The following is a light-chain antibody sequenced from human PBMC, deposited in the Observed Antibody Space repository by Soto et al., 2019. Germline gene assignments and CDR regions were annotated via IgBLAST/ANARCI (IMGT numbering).Light chain of an antibody. Sequence: VVMTQSPATLSVSPGERATLSCRASQSVSSNLAWYQQKPGQAPRLLIYGASNRATGIPARFSGSGSGTDFTLIISSLQSEDFAVYYCQQYNNWPPWTFGRGTKVDIK. V-gene: IGKV3-15*01. CDR2: GAS. CDR1: QSVSSN. CDR3: QQYNNWPPWT. J-gene: IGKJ1*01.